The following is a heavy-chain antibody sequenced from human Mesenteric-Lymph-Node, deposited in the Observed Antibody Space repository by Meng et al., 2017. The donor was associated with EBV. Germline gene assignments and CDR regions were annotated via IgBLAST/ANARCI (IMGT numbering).Heavy chain of an antibody. CDR3: ARESYYDSRGPWFDP. Sequence: QVQLQESGPGLVKPSGTLSLTCAVSGDSISSSNWWSWVRQPTGKGLEWIGEIYQSGSTNYNPSLKSRVTISVDKSKNHFSLKLSSVTAADTAVYYCARESYYDSRGPWFDPWGQGTLVTVSS. V-gene: IGHV4-4*02. D-gene: IGHD3-22*01. CDR2: IYQSGST. CDR1: GDSISSSNW. J-gene: IGHJ5*02.